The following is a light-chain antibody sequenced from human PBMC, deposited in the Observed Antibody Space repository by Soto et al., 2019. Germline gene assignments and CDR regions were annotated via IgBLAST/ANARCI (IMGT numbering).Light chain of an antibody. V-gene: IGKV1-27*01. Sequence: DIQMTQSPSSLSASVGDRVTITCRASQGISNYLAWYQQKPGKVPKLLIYAASTLQSGVPSRFSGSGSGTXXXXXXXXXXXXDVXTYYCQKYNSAPRTFGQGTKVEIK. J-gene: IGKJ1*01. CDR3: QKYNSAPRT. CDR1: QGISNY. CDR2: AAS.